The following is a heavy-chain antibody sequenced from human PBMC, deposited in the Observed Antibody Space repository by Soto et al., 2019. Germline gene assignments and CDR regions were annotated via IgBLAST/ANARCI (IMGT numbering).Heavy chain of an antibody. J-gene: IGHJ4*02. D-gene: IGHD3-9*01. V-gene: IGHV3-9*01. CDR1: GFTFDDYA. Sequence: EVQLVESGGGLAQPGRSLRLSCAASGFTFDDYAMHWVRQAPGEGLEWVSGISWNSGSIGYADSVKGRFTISRDNAKKSLYLQMNSLRAEDTALYFCASGRGYDILTGYYPYFDYWGQGTLVTVSS. CDR2: ISWNSGSI. CDR3: ASGRGYDILTGYYPYFDY.